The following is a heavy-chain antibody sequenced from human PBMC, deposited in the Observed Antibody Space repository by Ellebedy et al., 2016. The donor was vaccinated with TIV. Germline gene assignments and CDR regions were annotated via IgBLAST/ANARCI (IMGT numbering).Heavy chain of an antibody. D-gene: IGHD6-6*01. V-gene: IGHV1-69*13. J-gene: IGHJ4*02. CDR2: IIPIFGTA. CDR1: GGTFSSYA. Sequence: SVKVSCXASGGTFSSYAISWVRQAPGQGLEWMGGIIPIFGTANYAQKFQGRVTITADESTSTAYMELSSLRSEDTAVYYCARDHSSSSGYFGYWGQGTLVTVSS. CDR3: ARDHSSSSGYFGY.